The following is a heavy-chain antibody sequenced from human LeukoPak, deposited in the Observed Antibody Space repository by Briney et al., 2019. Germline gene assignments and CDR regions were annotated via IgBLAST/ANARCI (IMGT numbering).Heavy chain of an antibody. Sequence: GGSLRLSCAASGFTSNTYTMHWVRQAPGKGLEWVAVISYDGRHKYYTDSVKGRFTISRDNSKNTLYLQMNSLRAEDTAVYYCAKDSGPLYYYGSGSSSHWGQGTLVTVSS. D-gene: IGHD3-10*01. V-gene: IGHV3-30*18. CDR3: AKDSGPLYYYGSGSSSH. CDR2: ISYDGRHK. CDR1: GFTSNTYT. J-gene: IGHJ4*02.